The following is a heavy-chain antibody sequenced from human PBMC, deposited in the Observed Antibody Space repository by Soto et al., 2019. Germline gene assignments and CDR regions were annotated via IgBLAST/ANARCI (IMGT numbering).Heavy chain of an antibody. CDR3: ARGFDYYGSGSSRNWFDP. CDR1: GGSISSYY. D-gene: IGHD3-10*01. CDR2: INHSGST. J-gene: IGHJ5*02. V-gene: IGHV4-34*01. Sequence: SETLSLICAVSGGSISSYYWSWIRQTPGKGLEWIGEINHSGSTNYNPSLKSRVTISVDTSKNQFSLKLSSVTAADTAVYYCARGFDYYGSGSSRNWFDPWGQGTLVTVSS.